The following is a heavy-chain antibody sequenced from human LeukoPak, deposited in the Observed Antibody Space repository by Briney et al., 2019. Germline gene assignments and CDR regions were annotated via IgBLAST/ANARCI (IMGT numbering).Heavy chain of an antibody. V-gene: IGHV3-7*01. CDR3: ARGGPYYYDSSGYYPRSYYFDY. D-gene: IGHD3-22*01. CDR1: GFSFSSHG. J-gene: IGHJ4*02. Sequence: PGGTLRLSCAASGFSFSSHGMSWVRQAPGKGLEWVANIKQDGSEKYYVDSVKGRFTISRDNAKNSLYLQMNSLRAEDTAVYYCARGGPYYYDSSGYYPRSYYFDYWGQGTLVTVSS. CDR2: IKQDGSEK.